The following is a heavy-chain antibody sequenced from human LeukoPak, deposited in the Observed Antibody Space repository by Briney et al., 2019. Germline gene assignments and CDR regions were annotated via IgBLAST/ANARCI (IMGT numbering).Heavy chain of an antibody. V-gene: IGHV3-11*01. CDR2: ISSSGSSI. CDR1: GFTFSDYY. D-gene: IGHD3-3*01. J-gene: IGHJ6*02. Sequence: PGGSLRLSCAASGFTFSDYYMNWLRQAPGKGLEGGSYISSSGSSIYYADSVKGRFTISRDNAKNSLYLQMNSLRAEDTAVYYCARDWGGFYYGMDVWGQGTTVTVSS. CDR3: ARDWGGFYYGMDV.